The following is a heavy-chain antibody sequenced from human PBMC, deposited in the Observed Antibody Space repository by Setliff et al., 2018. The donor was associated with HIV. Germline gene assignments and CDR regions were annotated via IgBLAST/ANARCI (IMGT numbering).Heavy chain of an antibody. D-gene: IGHD3-3*01. CDR1: GFIFSSYE. CDR3: ARDVSWRVRTYIDY. V-gene: IGHV3-48*03. CDR2: ISSNGSPI. J-gene: IGHJ4*02. Sequence: GGSLRLSCAASGFIFSSYEMNWVRQAPGKGLEWVSYISSNGSPIHYADSVRGRFTISRDNAKHSLCLQMNSLTAEDTGVYYCARDVSWRVRTYIDYWGQGALVTVSS.